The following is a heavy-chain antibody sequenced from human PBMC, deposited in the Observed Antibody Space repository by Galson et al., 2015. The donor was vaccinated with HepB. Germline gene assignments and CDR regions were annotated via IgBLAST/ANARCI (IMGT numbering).Heavy chain of an antibody. CDR2: ISGSGTST. CDR1: GSTFSNYA. J-gene: IGHJ4*02. V-gene: IGHV3-23*01. D-gene: IGHD4-11*01. CDR3: AKDRQATTGY. Sequence: SLRLSCATSGSTFSNYAMIWVRQAPGRGLEWVSGISGSGTSTYYADSVKGRFTISRDNSKNTVYLQMNSLRDEDTAVYYCAKDRQATTGYWGQGTLVTVSS.